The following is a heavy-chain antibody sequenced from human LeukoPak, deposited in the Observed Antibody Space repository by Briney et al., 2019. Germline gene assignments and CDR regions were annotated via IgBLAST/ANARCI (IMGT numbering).Heavy chain of an antibody. CDR3: ARGNLPDCSSTSCYLDAFDI. Sequence: SETLSLTCTVSGGSISRYYWSWIRQPPGKGLEWIGEINHSGSTNYNPSLKSRVTISVDTSKNQFSLKLSSVTAADTAVYYCARGNLPDCSSTSCYLDAFDIWGQGTMVTVSS. V-gene: IGHV4-34*01. D-gene: IGHD2-2*01. J-gene: IGHJ3*02. CDR1: GGSISRYY. CDR2: INHSGST.